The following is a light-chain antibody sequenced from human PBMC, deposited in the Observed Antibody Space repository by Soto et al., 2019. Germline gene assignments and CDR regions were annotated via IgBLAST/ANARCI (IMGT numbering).Light chain of an antibody. CDR1: SSDVGGYNS. V-gene: IGLV2-14*01. CDR3: SSYTSSSTPYV. CDR2: DVS. J-gene: IGLJ1*01. Sequence: QSALTQPASVSGSPGQSITISCTGTSSDVGGYNSVSWYQQNPGKAPKLMIYDVSNRPSGVSNRFSGSKSGNTASLTISGLQAEDEADYFCSSYTSSSTPYVFGTGTKLTVL.